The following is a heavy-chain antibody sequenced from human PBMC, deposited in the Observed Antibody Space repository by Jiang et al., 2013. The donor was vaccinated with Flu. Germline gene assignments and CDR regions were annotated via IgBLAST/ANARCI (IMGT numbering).Heavy chain of an antibody. Sequence: QLVESGGGLVQPGGSLKLSCAASGFTFSGSAIHWVRQASGKGLEWVGRIRSKANTYATAYAASVNGRFTVSRDDSKNTAYLQMNSLKTEDTAVYYCTTLPYFDSSGYYIWGQGALVTVSS. V-gene: IGHV3-73*01. CDR2: IRSKANTYAT. D-gene: IGHD3-22*01. CDR3: TTLPYFDSSGYYI. J-gene: IGHJ4*02. CDR1: GFTFSGSA.